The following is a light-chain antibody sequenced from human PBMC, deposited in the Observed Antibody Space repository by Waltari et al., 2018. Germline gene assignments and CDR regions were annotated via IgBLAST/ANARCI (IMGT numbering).Light chain of an antibody. Sequence: SFVLTQPPSVSVAPGQTARITCGANNIGRKNVHWYQQKSGQAPVLVVYDDSDRPSGIPERVSGSNSGNTATLTISRVEAGDEADFYGQVWDIDSDHPVFGTGTTVTVL. CDR1: NIGRKN. J-gene: IGLJ1*01. CDR3: QVWDIDSDHPV. V-gene: IGLV3-21*02. CDR2: DDS.